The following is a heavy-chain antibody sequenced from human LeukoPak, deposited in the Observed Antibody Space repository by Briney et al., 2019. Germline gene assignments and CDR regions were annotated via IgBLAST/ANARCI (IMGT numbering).Heavy chain of an antibody. D-gene: IGHD5-18*01. CDR2: IYYRGST. CDR1: SGSINNYY. CDR3: ARFTAVVSPVDY. Sequence: PSETLSLTCTVSSGSINNYYWIWIPQPPGKGLQGIGYIYYRGSTNYNPSLKSRVTISVDTSRNQFSLKLSSVTAADTAVYYCARFTAVVSPVDYWGQGTLVTVSS. J-gene: IGHJ4*02. V-gene: IGHV4-59*01.